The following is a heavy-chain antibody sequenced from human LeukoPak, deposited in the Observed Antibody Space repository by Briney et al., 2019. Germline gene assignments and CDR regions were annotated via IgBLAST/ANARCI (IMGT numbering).Heavy chain of an antibody. CDR3: ASTSDGSYYDSSGYYDPTNYGMDV. CDR1: GYTFTGYY. Sequence: PWASVKVSCKASGYTFTGYYMHWVRQAPGQGLEWMGWINPNSGGTNYAQKFQGRVTMTRDTSISTAYMELSRLRSDDTAVYYCASTSDGSYYDSSGYYDPTNYGMDVWGQGTTVTVSS. D-gene: IGHD3-22*01. V-gene: IGHV1-2*02. CDR2: INPNSGGT. J-gene: IGHJ6*02.